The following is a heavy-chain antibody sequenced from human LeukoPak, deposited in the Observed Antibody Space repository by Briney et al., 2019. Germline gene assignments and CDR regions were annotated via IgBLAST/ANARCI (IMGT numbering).Heavy chain of an antibody. V-gene: IGHV3-7*01. J-gene: IGHJ4*02. CDR2: INQDGSEK. D-gene: IGHD2-15*01. Sequence: GGSLRLSCATSGFSLSSYWGIWGRQAPGKGLEWEANINQDGSEKNYVDSVKGRFTISRDNAKNSLYLQMNSLRAEDTAVYYCARARYCDYWGQGTLVTVSS. CDR3: ARARYCDY. CDR1: GFSLSSYW.